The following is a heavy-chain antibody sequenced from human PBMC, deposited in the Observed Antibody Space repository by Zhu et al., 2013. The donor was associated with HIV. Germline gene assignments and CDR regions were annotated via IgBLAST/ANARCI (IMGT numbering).Heavy chain of an antibody. V-gene: IGHV1-69*06. CDR2: IIPLFGTA. Sequence: QVQLVQSGAEMKKPGSSVKVSCKASGGTFSNYAVNWVRQAPGQGLEWMGGIIPLFGTANYAKRFQGRVTITADKSTTTAYMELNSLRFEDTAVYYCARGRHPDNWLGPWGQGTLVTVSS. J-gene: IGHJ5*02. CDR1: GGTFSNYA. CDR3: ARGRHPDNWLGP.